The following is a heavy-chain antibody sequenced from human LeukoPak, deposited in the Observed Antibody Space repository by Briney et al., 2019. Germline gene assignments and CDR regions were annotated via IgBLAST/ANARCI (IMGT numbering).Heavy chain of an antibody. D-gene: IGHD2-15*01. Sequence: TGGSLRLSCAASGFTFSTYNMNWVRQAAGKGLEWVSSITSSSYIYYADSVKGRFTISRDNAKNSLYLQMNSLRAEDTAVYYCARDGSSYEIDYWGQGTLVTVSS. J-gene: IGHJ4*02. CDR2: ITSSSYI. V-gene: IGHV3-21*01. CDR1: GFTFSTYN. CDR3: ARDGSSYEIDY.